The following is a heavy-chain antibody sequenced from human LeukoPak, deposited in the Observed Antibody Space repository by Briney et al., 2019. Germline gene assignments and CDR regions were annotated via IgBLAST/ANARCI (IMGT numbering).Heavy chain of an antibody. D-gene: IGHD2-15*01. Sequence: ASVKVSCKVSGYTFTDYYMHWVQQAPGKGLEWMGLVDPVDGETIYAEKFQGRVTITADTSTDTAYMELSSLRSEDTAVYYCATGRYCSGGSCYLDYWGQGTLVTVSS. CDR2: VDPVDGET. CDR3: ATGRYCSGGSCYLDY. J-gene: IGHJ4*02. CDR1: GYTFTDYY. V-gene: IGHV1-69-2*01.